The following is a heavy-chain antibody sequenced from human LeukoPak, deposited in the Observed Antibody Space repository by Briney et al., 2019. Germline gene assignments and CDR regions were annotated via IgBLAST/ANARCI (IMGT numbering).Heavy chain of an antibody. Sequence: GGCLRLSCAASGLTFSESWMTWVRRVPGQGLEWVAHINHEGGGIQYVDSVKGRFTISRDNAKHSLYVQMNSLRAEDTGISLWTTYINWVAMDGWGQETTVIVSS. V-gene: IGHV3-7*01. CDR2: INHEGGGI. CDR3: TTYINWVAMDG. J-gene: IGHJ6*02. CDR1: GLTFSESW. D-gene: IGHD1-1*01.